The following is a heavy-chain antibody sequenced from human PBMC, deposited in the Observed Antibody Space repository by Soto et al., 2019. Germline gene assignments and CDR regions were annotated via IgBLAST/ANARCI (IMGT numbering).Heavy chain of an antibody. J-gene: IGHJ6*02. V-gene: IGHV3-30*03. CDR2: MSHDGSHK. CDR1: GFTFSTYG. D-gene: IGHD6-19*01. Sequence: QVQLVESGGGVVQAGGSLGLSCTASGFTFSTYGMHWVRQAPGKGPEWVAVMSHDGSHKAFLDSVKGRFIISRDNSKNTLYLQMTSLRPDDTAVYYCARLPLSGWDHYYSGMDVWGQGTTVIVSS. CDR3: ARLPLSGWDHYYSGMDV.